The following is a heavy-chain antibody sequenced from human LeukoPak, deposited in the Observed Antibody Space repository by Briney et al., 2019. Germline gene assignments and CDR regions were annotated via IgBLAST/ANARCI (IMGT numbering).Heavy chain of an antibody. CDR2: IIPIFGTA. CDR3: ARVAPSPSGYAFDI. D-gene: IGHD6-25*01. V-gene: IGHV1-69*01. Sequence: GSSVKVSCKASGGTFSSYAISWVRQAPGQGLEWMGGIIPIFGTANYAQKFQGRVTITAEESTSTAYMELSSLRSEDTAVYYCARVAPSPSGYAFDIWGQGTMVTVSS. CDR1: GGTFSSYA. J-gene: IGHJ3*02.